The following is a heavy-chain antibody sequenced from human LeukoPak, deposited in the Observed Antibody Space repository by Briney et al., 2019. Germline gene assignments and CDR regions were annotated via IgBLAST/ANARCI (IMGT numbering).Heavy chain of an antibody. J-gene: IGHJ6*04. CDR2: INHSGTT. V-gene: IGHV4-34*01. CDR3: ARGRVTYQYGAGTRGNGMDV. D-gene: IGHD3-10*01. CDR1: GGSFSGYY. Sequence: PSESLSLTCAVYGGSFSGYYWTCIRQSPGQGLEWIGEINHSGTTNYNPSLKSRVTISVDTSKNQFSLKLTSVTAAATAVYYCARGRVTYQYGAGTRGNGMDVWGKGTTVSVSS.